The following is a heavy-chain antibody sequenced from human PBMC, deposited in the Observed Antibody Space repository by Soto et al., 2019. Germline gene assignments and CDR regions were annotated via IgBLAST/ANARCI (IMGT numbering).Heavy chain of an antibody. CDR1: GFTFSSYS. CDR2: ISSSSSTI. D-gene: IGHD2-2*01. CDR3: ARNYCSSTSCYDYYYYGMDV. Sequence: GGSLRLSCAASGFTFSSYSMNWVRQAPGKGLEWVSYISSSSSTIYYADSVKGRFTISRDNAKNSLYLQMNSLRDEDTAVYYCARNYCSSTSCYDYYYYGMDVWGQGTTVTVSS. J-gene: IGHJ6*02. V-gene: IGHV3-48*02.